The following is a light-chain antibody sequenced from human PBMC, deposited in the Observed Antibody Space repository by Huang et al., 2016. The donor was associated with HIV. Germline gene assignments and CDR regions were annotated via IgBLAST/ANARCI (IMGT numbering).Light chain of an antibody. CDR1: QSISSTY. CDR2: SAS. V-gene: IGKV3-20*01. Sequence: EIVLTQSPGTLSLSPGEGATLSCRASQSISSTYLAWYQQKPGQPPRLLIYSASTRATGIPDRFSGSGSGTDFTLTISRLEPEDFAVYYCQQYGSTLPWTFGQGTKVEIK. J-gene: IGKJ1*01. CDR3: QQYGSTLPWT.